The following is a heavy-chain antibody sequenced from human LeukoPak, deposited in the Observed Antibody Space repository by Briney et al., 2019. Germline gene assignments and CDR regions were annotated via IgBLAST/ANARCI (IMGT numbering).Heavy chain of an antibody. J-gene: IGHJ5*02. Sequence: PSETLSLTCTVSGGSISSYYWSWLRQHPGKGLEWIGYIYYSGSTYYNPSLKSRVTISVDTSKNQFSLKLSSVTAADTAVYYCARDRAYPRGLVVAATGIDPWGQGTLVTVSS. CDR1: GGSISSYY. CDR3: ARDRAYPRGLVVAATGIDP. D-gene: IGHD2-15*01. V-gene: IGHV4-59*06. CDR2: IYYSGST.